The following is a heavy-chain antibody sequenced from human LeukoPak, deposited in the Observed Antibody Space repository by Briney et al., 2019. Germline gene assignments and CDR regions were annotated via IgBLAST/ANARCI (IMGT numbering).Heavy chain of an antibody. CDR2: IYYSGST. D-gene: IGHD5-18*01. Sequence: SETLSLTCTVSGGSISSGGYYWSWIRQHPGKGLEWIGYIYYSGSTYYNPSLKSRVTISVDTSKNQFSLKLCSVTAADTAVYYCARVPLGYSYGYYFDYWGQGTLVTVSS. J-gene: IGHJ4*02. CDR3: ARVPLGYSYGYYFDY. CDR1: GGSISSGGYY. V-gene: IGHV4-31*03.